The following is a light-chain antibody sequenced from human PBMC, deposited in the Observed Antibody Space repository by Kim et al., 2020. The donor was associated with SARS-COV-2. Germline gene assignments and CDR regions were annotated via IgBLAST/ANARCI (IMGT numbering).Light chain of an antibody. CDR3: EQYGSLPT. CDR1: QSVTANF. J-gene: IGKJ1*01. Sequence: IVLTQSPGTLSLSPGDRATLSCRASQSVTANFVAWYQHKAGQSPRLLIYDASTRATGIPDRFSGSVSGTDFTLTINGLEPEDFAVYYCEQYGSLPTFGQGTKVDIK. CDR2: DAS. V-gene: IGKV3-20*01.